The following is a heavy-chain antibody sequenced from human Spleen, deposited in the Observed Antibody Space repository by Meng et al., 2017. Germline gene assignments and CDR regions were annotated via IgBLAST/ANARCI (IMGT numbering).Heavy chain of an antibody. V-gene: IGHV4-34*01. Sequence: VAVWWMTSATPSLPCVVYVVSCSRGYVILLRQPPGKGLEWIGQINHSGSTNYNPSLKSRVTISVDTSKNQSSLKLSSVTAADTAVYYCASLPDLQSPFCSGGSCYSGWGQGTLVTVSS. CDR1: VVSCSRGY. J-gene: IGHJ4*02. D-gene: IGHD2-15*01. CDR2: INHSGST. CDR3: ASLPDLQSPFCSGGSCYSG.